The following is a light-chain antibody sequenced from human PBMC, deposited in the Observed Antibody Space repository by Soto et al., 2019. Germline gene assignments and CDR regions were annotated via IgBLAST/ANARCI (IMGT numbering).Light chain of an antibody. CDR2: EVS. Sequence: QSALTQPASVSGSPGQSITISCTGTSSDVGGYNYVSWYQQHPGKAPKLMIYEVSNRPSGVSNRVSGSKSGNTASLTISGLQAEDDADYYCSSYTSSSPYVFGTGTKVTVL. CDR3: SSYTSSSPYV. V-gene: IGLV2-14*01. CDR1: SSDVGGYNY. J-gene: IGLJ1*01.